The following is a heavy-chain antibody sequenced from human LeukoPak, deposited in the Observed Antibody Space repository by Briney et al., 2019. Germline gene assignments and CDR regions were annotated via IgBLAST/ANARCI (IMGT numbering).Heavy chain of an antibody. Sequence: ASVKVSCKGSGYTFTSYGLSWVRQAPGQGLEWMGWISAYNGNTNYEQKLQGRVTMTTDTSTSTAYMELRSLRSDDTAVYYCARDIGSWSTGYSSSSGYWGQGTLVTVSS. CDR2: ISAYNGNT. CDR1: GYTFTSYG. D-gene: IGHD6-13*01. V-gene: IGHV1-18*01. J-gene: IGHJ4*02. CDR3: ARDIGSWSTGYSSSSGY.